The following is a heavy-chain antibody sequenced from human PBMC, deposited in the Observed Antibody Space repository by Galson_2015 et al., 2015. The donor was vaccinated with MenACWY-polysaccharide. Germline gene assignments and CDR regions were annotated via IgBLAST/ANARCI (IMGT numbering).Heavy chain of an antibody. Sequence: SLRLSCAASGIKFYGSGMHWVRQAPGKGLEWVAVIQYGGSNKVYADSVKGRFSISRDNSKNTLYLEMKSLRADDTAVYYCAREGSRIVFHAFDFWGQGTMVTVSS. CDR1: GIKFYGSG. V-gene: IGHV3-33*01. CDR3: AREGSRIVFHAFDF. D-gene: IGHD2-15*01. J-gene: IGHJ3*01. CDR2: IQYGGSNK.